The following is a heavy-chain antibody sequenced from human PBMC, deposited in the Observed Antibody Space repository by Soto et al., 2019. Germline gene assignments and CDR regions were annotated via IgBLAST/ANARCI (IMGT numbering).Heavy chain of an antibody. D-gene: IGHD3-10*01. CDR2: IKQDGSEK. CDR1: GFTFSSYW. CDR3: ARVNGGFGGPADY. J-gene: IGHJ4*02. V-gene: IGHV3-7*03. Sequence: EVQLVESGGGLVQPGGSLRLSCAASGFTFSSYWMSWVRQAPGKELEGVANIKQDGSEKYYVDSVKGRFTISRDNAKNSLYLQMNSLRAEDTAVYYCARVNGGFGGPADYWGQGTLVTVSS.